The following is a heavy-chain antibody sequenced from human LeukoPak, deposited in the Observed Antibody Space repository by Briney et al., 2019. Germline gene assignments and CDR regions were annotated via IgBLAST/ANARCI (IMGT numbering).Heavy chain of an antibody. J-gene: IGHJ5*02. Sequence: GGSLRLSCAVSGFTFHYWMAWVRQAPGKGREGVANIKEEGSERQSADSGRDRFTIYRGNTKSSLLLRMDSLTAEDTAVYYCVFQTPSPSTIFGTWGQGTLVTVSS. D-gene: IGHD3-9*01. V-gene: IGHV3-7*02. CDR1: GFTFHYW. CDR3: VFQTPSPSTIFGT. CDR2: IKEEGSER.